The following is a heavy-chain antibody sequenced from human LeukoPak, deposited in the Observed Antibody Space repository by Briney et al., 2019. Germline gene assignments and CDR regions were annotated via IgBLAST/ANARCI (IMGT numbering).Heavy chain of an antibody. J-gene: IGHJ3*02. D-gene: IGHD5-12*01. CDR3: TTGGSVIVAGTRAFDI. CDR2: IRSEIDGGAT. V-gene: IGHV3-15*07. Sequence: PGGSLRLSCEGSAFIFSGHWMNWVRQAPGKGLEWVGRIRSEIDGGATDYAAPVQGRFTISRDDSQATLYLQMNSLKTEDTAVYYCTTGGSVIVAGTRAFDIWGQGTMVTVSS. CDR1: AFIFSGHW.